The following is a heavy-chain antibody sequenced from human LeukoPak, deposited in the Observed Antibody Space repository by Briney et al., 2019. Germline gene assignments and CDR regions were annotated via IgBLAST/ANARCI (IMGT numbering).Heavy chain of an antibody. CDR1: GFTFSSYS. D-gene: IGHD6-13*01. CDR3: ARVPTPGYSSSWLDY. J-gene: IGHJ4*02. V-gene: IGHV3-21*01. CDR2: ISSSSSYI. Sequence: GGSLRLSCAASGFTFSSYSMNWVRQAPGKGLEWVSSISSSSSYIYYADSVKGRFTISRDNAKNSLYLQMNSLRAEDTAVYYCARVPTPGYSSSWLDYWGQGTLVTVSS.